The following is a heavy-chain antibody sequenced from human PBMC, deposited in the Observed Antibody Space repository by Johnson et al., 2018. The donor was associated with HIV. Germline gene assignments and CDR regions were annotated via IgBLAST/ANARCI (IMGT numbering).Heavy chain of an antibody. CDR3: ARPADYGDYSRDAFDI. CDR2: ISRSGSTI. Sequence: QVQLVESGGGLVKPGGSLRLSCAASGFTFSDYYMTWIRQAPGKGLEWVSYISRSGSTIYYADSVKGRFTISRDHAKNSLYLQMNSLRVEDTALYYCARPADYGDYSRDAFDIWGQGTMVTVSS. J-gene: IGHJ3*02. V-gene: IGHV3-11*04. D-gene: IGHD4-17*01. CDR1: GFTFSDYY.